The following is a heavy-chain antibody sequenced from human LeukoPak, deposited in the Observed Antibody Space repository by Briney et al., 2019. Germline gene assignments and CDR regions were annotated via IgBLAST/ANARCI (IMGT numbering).Heavy chain of an antibody. D-gene: IGHD6-19*01. Sequence: PGGSLRLSCAASGFTFSDEYMSWIRQAPGKGLEWVSYISNSGSYTNYADSVKGRFTISRDYAKNSLYLQMNSLRAEDTAVYYCARSRGAGPGAYFDYWGQGTLITVSS. CDR3: ARSRGAGPGAYFDY. J-gene: IGHJ4*02. CDR2: ISNSGSYT. V-gene: IGHV3-11*03. CDR1: GFTFSDEY.